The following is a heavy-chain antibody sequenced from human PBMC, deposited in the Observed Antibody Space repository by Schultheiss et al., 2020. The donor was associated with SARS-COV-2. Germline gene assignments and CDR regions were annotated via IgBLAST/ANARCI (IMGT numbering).Heavy chain of an antibody. Sequence: SETLSLTCTVSGGSISSSNWWSWVRQPPGKGLEWIGRIYTSGSTNYNASLKSRVTISVDTSKNQFSLKLSSVTAADTAVYYCARGYGSGSYTVFDPWGQGTLVTVSS. J-gene: IGHJ5*02. CDR2: IYTSGST. V-gene: IGHV4-4*02. CDR1: GGSISSSNW. CDR3: ARGYGSGSYTVFDP. D-gene: IGHD3-10*01.